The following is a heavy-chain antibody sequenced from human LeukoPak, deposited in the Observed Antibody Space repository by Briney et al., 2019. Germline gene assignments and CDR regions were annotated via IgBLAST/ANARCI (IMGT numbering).Heavy chain of an antibody. D-gene: IGHD6-13*01. CDR3: ARDFGIAAAGTYYYYYMDV. CDR1: GGSISSYY. V-gene: IGHV4-59*01. Sequence: SETLSLTCTVSGGSISSYYWSWIRQPPGKGLEWIGYIYYSGSTNYNPSLKSRVTISVDTSKNQFSLKLSSVTAADTAVYYCARDFGIAAAGTYYYYYMDVWGKGTTVTVSS. CDR2: IYYSGST. J-gene: IGHJ6*03.